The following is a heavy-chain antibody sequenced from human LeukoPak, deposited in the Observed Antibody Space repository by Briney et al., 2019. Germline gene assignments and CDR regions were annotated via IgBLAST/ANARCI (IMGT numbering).Heavy chain of an antibody. CDR1: GFTFSRYW. Sequence: GGSLRLSCAASGFTFSRYWMHWVRQAPGKGLVWVSRINSDEISTSYADSVKGRFTISRDNSKNTLYLQMSSLRAEDTVVYYGATGRATFGVDANDYWGQGTLVTVSS. V-gene: IGHV3-74*01. CDR2: INSDEIST. D-gene: IGHD3-3*01. CDR3: ATGRATFGVDANDY. J-gene: IGHJ4*02.